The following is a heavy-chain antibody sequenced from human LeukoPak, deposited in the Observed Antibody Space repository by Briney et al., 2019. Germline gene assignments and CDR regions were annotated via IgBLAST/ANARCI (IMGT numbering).Heavy chain of an antibody. D-gene: IGHD3-10*01. CDR3: ARDRHGSGSAHSFDP. J-gene: IGHJ5*02. Sequence: SETLSLTCTVSGGSISSYYWSWTRQPPGKGLEWIAYIYYSGITNYNPSLKSRATISVDTSKNEFSLKLSSVTAADTAVYYCARDRHGSGSAHSFDPWGQGTLVTVSS. CDR2: IYYSGIT. V-gene: IGHV4-59*01. CDR1: GGSISSYY.